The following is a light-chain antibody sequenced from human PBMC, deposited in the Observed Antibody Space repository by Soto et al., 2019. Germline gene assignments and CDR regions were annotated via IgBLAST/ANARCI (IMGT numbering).Light chain of an antibody. CDR2: DDS. V-gene: IGLV3-21*02. CDR1: NIGSKT. CDR3: QVWDSNNDHYV. J-gene: IGLJ1*01. Sequence: SYELTQPPSVSVAPGQTARITCGGTNIGSKTVHWYQQKPGQAPVLVVYDDSDRPSGIPERFSGSNSGNTATLTISRVEAGDEADYYCQVWDSNNDHYVFGTGTKVTVL.